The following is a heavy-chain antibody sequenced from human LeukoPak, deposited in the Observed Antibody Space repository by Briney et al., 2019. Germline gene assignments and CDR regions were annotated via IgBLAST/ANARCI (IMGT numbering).Heavy chain of an antibody. CDR1: GGSISSYY. V-gene: IGHV4-59*08. CDR3: ARLKTAELDHFDY. J-gene: IGHJ4*02. CDR2: IYYGGGT. D-gene: IGHD1-7*01. Sequence: SETLSLTCTVSGGSISSYYWNWIRQPPGKGLEWIGYIYYGGGTNYNPSLKSRVTISVDTSKNQFSLKLSSVTAADTAMYYCARLKTAELDHFDYWGQGTLVTVSS.